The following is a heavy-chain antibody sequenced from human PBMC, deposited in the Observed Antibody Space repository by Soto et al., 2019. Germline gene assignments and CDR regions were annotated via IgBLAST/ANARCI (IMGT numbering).Heavy chain of an antibody. V-gene: IGHV3-21*01. J-gene: IGHJ4*02. CDR3: GRGVITFGGLIVVDFEF. CDR2: ISSTSEFI. CDR1: GFTFSRYG. D-gene: IGHD3-16*02. Sequence: GGSLRLSCAASGFTFSRYGITWVRQAPGKGLEWVSSISSTSEFIFYADSVKGRFTISRDNAKNSLYLQMNSLRAEDTAVYYCGRGVITFGGLIVVDFEFWGPGTQVTVSS.